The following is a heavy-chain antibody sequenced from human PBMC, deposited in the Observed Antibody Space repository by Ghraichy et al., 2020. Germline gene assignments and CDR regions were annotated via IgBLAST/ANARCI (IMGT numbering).Heavy chain of an antibody. D-gene: IGHD4-23*01. CDR1: GFTRRRHN. V-gene: IGHV3-48*02. CDR3: ARASRVVRFYYYDGMDV. J-gene: IGHJ6*02. Sequence: GGSLRLSCVGSGFTRRRHNMNWVRQSPGNGLEWVSYITSSGRSIFYADSVKGRFTISRDNAKNSMSLQMNSLRDEDTDVYYCARASRVVRFYYYDGMDVWGQGTTVTVSS. CDR2: ITSSGRSI.